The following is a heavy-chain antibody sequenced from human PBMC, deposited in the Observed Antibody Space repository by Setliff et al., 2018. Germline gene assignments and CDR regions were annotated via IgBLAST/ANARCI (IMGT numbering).Heavy chain of an antibody. V-gene: IGHV1-69*11. D-gene: IGHD3-10*01. J-gene: IGHJ4*02. CDR2: FIPVLSSA. Sequence: GASVKVSCKVSGGSFSNYAINWVRQVSGQGLEWMGRFIPVLSSAEFSQRFQGRVTFTADESTATVFMELNSLTSEDTAVYYCFGAGTCSYWGQGALVTVSS. CDR1: GGSFSNYA. CDR3: FGAGTCSY.